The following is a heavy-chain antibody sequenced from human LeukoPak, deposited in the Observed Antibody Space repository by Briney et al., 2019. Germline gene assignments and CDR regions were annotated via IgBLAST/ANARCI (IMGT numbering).Heavy chain of an antibody. CDR1: GITFSSYG. J-gene: IGHJ6*03. Sequence: PGGSLRLSCAASGITFSSYGMSWVRQAPGKGLEWVASISSTGSTTYYADSVKGRFTISRDNSKNTLYLQMYSLRAEDTDIYYCAKNGDRGAYCTGGTCYPYFYYYMDVWGKGTTVTI. CDR3: AKNGDRGAYCTGGTCYPYFYYYMDV. V-gene: IGHV3-23*01. D-gene: IGHD2-15*01. CDR2: ISSTGSTT.